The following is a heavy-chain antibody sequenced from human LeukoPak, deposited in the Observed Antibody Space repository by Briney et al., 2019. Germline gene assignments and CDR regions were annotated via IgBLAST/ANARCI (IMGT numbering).Heavy chain of an antibody. V-gene: IGHV4-61*08. Sequence: SQTLSLTCTVSGGSISSGDYYWSWIRQPPGKGLEWIGYINYSGSTNYNPSLRSRVTISVDTSKKQFSLKVSSVTAADTAVYYCASGWRGTSSPVDAFDIWGQGTMVTVST. CDR3: ASGWRGTSSPVDAFDI. D-gene: IGHD6-6*01. CDR2: INYSGST. J-gene: IGHJ3*02. CDR1: GGSISSGDYY.